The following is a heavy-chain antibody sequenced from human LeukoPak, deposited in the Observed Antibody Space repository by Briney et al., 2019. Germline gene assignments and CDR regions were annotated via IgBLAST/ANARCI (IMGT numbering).Heavy chain of an antibody. J-gene: IGHJ4*02. D-gene: IGHD6-13*01. V-gene: IGHV3-20*01. CDR2: INWNGGST. CDR3: ARDLAAAGTFDY. Sequence: GGSLRLSCAASGFTFDDYGMSWVRQAPGKGLEWAPGINWNGGSTGYADSVKGRFTISRDNAKNSLYLQMNSLRAEDTALYHCARDLAAAGTFDYWGQGTLVTVSS. CDR1: GFTFDDYG.